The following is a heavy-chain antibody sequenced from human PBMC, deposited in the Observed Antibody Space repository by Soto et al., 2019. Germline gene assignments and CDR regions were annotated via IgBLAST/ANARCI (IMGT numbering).Heavy chain of an antibody. J-gene: IGHJ4*02. V-gene: IGHV1-18*01. Sequence: ASVKVSCKASGYTFTSYGISWVRQAPGQGLEWMGWISAYNGNTNYAQKLQGRVTMTTDTSTSTAYMELRSLRSDDTAVYYCATKGLSPRGSITMVRGVDSFFDYWGQGTLVTVSS. CDR1: GYTFTSYG. CDR3: ATKGLSPRGSITMVRGVDSFFDY. CDR2: ISAYNGNT. D-gene: IGHD3-10*01.